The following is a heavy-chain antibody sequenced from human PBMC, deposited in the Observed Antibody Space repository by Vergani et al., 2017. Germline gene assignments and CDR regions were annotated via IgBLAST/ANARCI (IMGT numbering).Heavy chain of an antibody. Sequence: QVQLQESGPGLVKPSETLSLTCTVSGGSISSYYWSWIRQPPGKGLEWIGYINYSGSTNYNPSLKSRVTISVDTSKNQFSLKLSSVTAADTAVYYCARARGYSSSWYRNYYYYYYMDVWGKGTTVTVSS. J-gene: IGHJ6*03. D-gene: IGHD6-13*01. CDR2: INYSGST. V-gene: IGHV4-59*01. CDR3: ARARGYSSSWYRNYYYYYYMDV. CDR1: GGSISSYY.